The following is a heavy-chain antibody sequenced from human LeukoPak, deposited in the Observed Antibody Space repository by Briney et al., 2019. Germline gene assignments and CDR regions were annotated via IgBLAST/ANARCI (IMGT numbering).Heavy chain of an antibody. V-gene: IGHV4-59*01. CDR3: ARDGRIAVAGFYYYYGMDV. J-gene: IGHJ6*02. D-gene: IGHD6-19*01. CDR1: GGSISTYY. CDR2: IYYGGST. Sequence: SETLSLTCTVSGGSISTYYWSWVRQPPGEGLEWVGYIYYGGSTNYNPSLTSRVTISVDTSKNQFSLKLSSVTAADTAMYYCARDGRIAVAGFYYYYGMDVWGQGTTVTVSS.